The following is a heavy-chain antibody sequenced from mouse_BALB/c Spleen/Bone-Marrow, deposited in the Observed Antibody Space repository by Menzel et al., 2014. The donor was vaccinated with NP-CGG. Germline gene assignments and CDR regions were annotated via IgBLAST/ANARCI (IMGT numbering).Heavy chain of an antibody. D-gene: IGHD4-1*01. CDR1: GYSITSYYS. V-gene: IGHV3-1*02. CDR3: ARFAGTPYTMDY. CDR2: IHYSGTT. Sequence: DVKLVESGPDLVKPSQSLSLTCTVTGYSITSYYSWHWIRQFPGNKLEWMGYIHYSGTTVYHPSLKSRISITRDTSNNQFFLQLNSVTTEDTATYYCARFAGTPYTMDYWGQGTSVTVSS. J-gene: IGHJ4*01.